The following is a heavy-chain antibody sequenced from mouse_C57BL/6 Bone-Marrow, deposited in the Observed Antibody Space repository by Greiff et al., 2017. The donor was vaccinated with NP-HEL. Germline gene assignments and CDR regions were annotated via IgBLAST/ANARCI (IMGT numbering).Heavy chain of an antibody. CDR3: ARDGSSLAWFAY. CDR2: INPNNGGT. D-gene: IGHD1-1*01. V-gene: IGHV1-22*01. Sequence: VQLQQSGPELVKPGASVKMSCKASGYTFTDYNMHWVKQSHGKSLEWIGYINPNNGGTSYNQKFKGKATLTVNKSSSTAYMELRSLTSEDSAVYYCARDGSSLAWFAYWGQGTLVTVSA. J-gene: IGHJ3*01. CDR1: GYTFTDYN.